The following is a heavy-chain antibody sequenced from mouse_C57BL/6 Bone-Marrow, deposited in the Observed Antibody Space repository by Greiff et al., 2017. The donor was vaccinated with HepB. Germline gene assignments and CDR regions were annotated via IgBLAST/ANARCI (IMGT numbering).Heavy chain of an antibody. CDR2: IYPGSGNT. J-gene: IGHJ1*03. Sequence: VQLQQSGPELVKPGASVKISCKASGYSFTSYYIHWVKQRPGQGLEWIGWIYPGSGNTKYNEKFKGKATLTADTSSSTAYMQLSSLTSEDSAVYYCARSGNYDHWYFDVWGTGTTVTVSS. V-gene: IGHV1-66*01. CDR3: ARSGNYDHWYFDV. CDR1: GYSFTSYY. D-gene: IGHD2-4*01.